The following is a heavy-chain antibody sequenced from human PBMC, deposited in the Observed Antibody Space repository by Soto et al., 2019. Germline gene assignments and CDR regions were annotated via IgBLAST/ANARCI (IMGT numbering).Heavy chain of an antibody. Sequence: QVQLVPSGAELKKPGSSVKVSCKASGGTFSSYTISWVQQAPGQGLEWMGRIIPILGIANYAQKFQGRVTITADKSTSTAYMELSSLRSEDTAVYYCARGLSFIDAFAIWGQGTMVTVSS. V-gene: IGHV1-69*02. CDR1: GGTFSSYT. CDR3: ARGLSFIDAFAI. J-gene: IGHJ3*02. CDR2: IIPILGIA. D-gene: IGHD2-2*01.